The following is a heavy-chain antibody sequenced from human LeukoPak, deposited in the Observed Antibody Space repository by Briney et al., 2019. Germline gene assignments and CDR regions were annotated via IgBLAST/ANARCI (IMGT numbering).Heavy chain of an antibody. CDR1: GFTFNDYG. J-gene: IGHJ5*02. D-gene: IGHD6-19*01. CDR2: LNWNGSAT. CDR3: ARVAVGGNWFDT. V-gene: IGHV3-20*04. Sequence: GGSLRLSCATSGFTFNDYGMSWVRQAPGKGLEWVSGLNWNGSATTYADSVRGRFTISRDNTENSLYLQINSLQAEDTAFYYCARVAVGGNWFDTWGQGTLVTVSS.